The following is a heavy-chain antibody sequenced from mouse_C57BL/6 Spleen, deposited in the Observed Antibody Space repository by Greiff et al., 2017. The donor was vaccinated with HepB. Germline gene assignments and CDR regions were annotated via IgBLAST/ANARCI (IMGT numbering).Heavy chain of an antibody. D-gene: IGHD1-1*01. CDR2: IYPGDGDT. J-gene: IGHJ1*03. CDR3: ARKKSDYYGSSYWYFDV. CDR1: GYAFSSSW. Sequence: VQLQQSGPELVKPGASVKISCKASGYAFSSSWMNWVKQRPGKGLEWIGRIYPGDGDTNYNGKFKGKATLTADKSSSTAYMQLSSLTSEDSAVYFCARKKSDYYGSSYWYFDVWGTGTTVTVSS. V-gene: IGHV1-82*01.